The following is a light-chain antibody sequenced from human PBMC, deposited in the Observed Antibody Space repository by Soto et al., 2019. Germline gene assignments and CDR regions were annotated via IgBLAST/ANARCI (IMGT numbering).Light chain of an antibody. CDR1: QSVSSN. CDR3: QQYNNWPPLT. V-gene: IGKV3-15*01. CDR2: GAS. Sequence: EIVMTQSPATLSVSPGERATLSCRASQSVSSNLAWYQQKPGQAPRLLIYGASTRATGIPARFSGSGSGTEFTLTISSLQSEDFAVYYCQQYNNWPPLTLAGGTNVDIK. J-gene: IGKJ4*01.